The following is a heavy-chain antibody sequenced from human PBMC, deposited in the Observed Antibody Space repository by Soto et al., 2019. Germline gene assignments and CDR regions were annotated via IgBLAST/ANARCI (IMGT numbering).Heavy chain of an antibody. CDR1: GFTFSNYW. CDR3: ARAGSENDY. Sequence: EVQLVESGGGLVQPGGSLRLSCAASGFTFSNYWMSWVRQAPGKGLEWVANIKEDGSERNYVDSVKGRFIISRDNAKNSLYLQLNSLRAEDTAVYYCARAGSENDYWGQGTLDTVSS. V-gene: IGHV3-7*05. J-gene: IGHJ4*02. D-gene: IGHD3-10*01. CDR2: IKEDGSER.